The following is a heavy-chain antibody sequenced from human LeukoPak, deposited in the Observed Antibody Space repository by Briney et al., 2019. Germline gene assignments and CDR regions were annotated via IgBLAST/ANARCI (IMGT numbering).Heavy chain of an antibody. CDR2: IIPIFGNA. Sequence: SVKVSCKASGGPFSNYAFSWVRQAPGQGLDWMGRIIPIFGNAIYAQKFQDRVTINGDKSTSTAYIEPSSLDSLGTGRYYVARRDSSLKWLDPWCQGPLVIVSS. J-gene: IGHJ5*02. CDR1: GGPFSNYA. V-gene: IGHV1-69*04. CDR3: ARRDSSLKWLDP. D-gene: IGHD6-6*01.